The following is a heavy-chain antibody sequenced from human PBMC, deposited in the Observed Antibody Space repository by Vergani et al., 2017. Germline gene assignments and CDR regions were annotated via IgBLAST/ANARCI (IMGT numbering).Heavy chain of an antibody. Sequence: QLQLQESGSGLVKPSQTLSLTCAVSGGSISSGSYYWSWIRQPAGKGLEWIGRIYTSGSTNYNPSLKSRVTISVDTSKNQFSLKLSSVTAADTAVYYCARGVAAAGYYYYYYMDVWGKGTTVTVSS. J-gene: IGHJ6*03. D-gene: IGHD6-13*01. CDR1: GGSISSGSYY. CDR3: ARGVAAAGYYYYYYMDV. V-gene: IGHV4-61*02. CDR2: IYTSGST.